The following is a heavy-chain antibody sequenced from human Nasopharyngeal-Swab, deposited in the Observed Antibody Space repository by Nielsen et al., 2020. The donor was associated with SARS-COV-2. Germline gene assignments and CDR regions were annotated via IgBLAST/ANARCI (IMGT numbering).Heavy chain of an antibody. J-gene: IGHJ6*02. CDR3: ARDGFGESPYYYYYGMDV. V-gene: IGHV3-21*01. Sequence: GESLKISCAASGFTFSNYSMNWVRQAPGKGLEWVSSISSSTSYIYYADSVKGRFTISRDNAKNSLYLQMNSLRAEDTAVYYCARDGFGESPYYYYYGMDVWVQGTTVTVSS. CDR2: ISSSTSYI. CDR1: GFTFSNYS. D-gene: IGHD3-10*01.